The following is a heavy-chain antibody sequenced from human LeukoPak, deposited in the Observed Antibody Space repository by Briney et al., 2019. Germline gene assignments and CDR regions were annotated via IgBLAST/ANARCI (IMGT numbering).Heavy chain of an antibody. V-gene: IGHV1-2*02. CDR3: AREVYYYDSSGYQVDY. CDR1: GYTFTGYY. CDR2: INPNSGGT. Sequence: ASVKVSCKASGYTFTGYYMHWVRQAPGQGLEWMGWINPNSGGTNYAQKFQGRVTMTRDTSISTAYMELSRLRSDDTAVYYCAREVYYYDSSGYQVDYWGQGTLVTVSS. J-gene: IGHJ4*02. D-gene: IGHD3-22*01.